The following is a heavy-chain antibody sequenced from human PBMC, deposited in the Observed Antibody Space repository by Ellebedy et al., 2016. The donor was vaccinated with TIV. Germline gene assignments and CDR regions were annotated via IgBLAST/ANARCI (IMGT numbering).Heavy chain of an antibody. Sequence: ASVKVSCKASGYTFTSYAISWVRQAPGQGLEWMGRIIPILGIANYAQKFQGRVTITADKSTSTAYMELSSLRSEDTAVYYCARDYYQDDAFDIWGQGTMVTVSS. V-gene: IGHV1-69*04. CDR2: IIPILGIA. CDR1: GYTFTSYA. CDR3: ARDYYQDDAFDI. D-gene: IGHD1-26*01. J-gene: IGHJ3*02.